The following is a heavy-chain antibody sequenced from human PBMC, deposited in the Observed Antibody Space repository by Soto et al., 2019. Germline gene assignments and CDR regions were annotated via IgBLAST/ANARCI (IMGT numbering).Heavy chain of an antibody. V-gene: IGHV1-69*01. CDR3: ARGPLTYYDCGGMDV. Sequence: QVQLVQSGAEVKKPGSSVKVSCKASGGTFSSYAISWVRQAPGQGLEWMGGISTIFGTANHAQKFQGRVTITADESTSTAYMELSSLSSEDTAVYYCARGPLTYYDCGGMDVWGQGTTVTVSS. J-gene: IGHJ6*02. CDR2: ISTIFGTA. D-gene: IGHD3-3*01. CDR1: GGTFSSYA.